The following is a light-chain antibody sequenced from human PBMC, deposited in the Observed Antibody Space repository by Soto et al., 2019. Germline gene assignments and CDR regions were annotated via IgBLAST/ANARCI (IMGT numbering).Light chain of an antibody. CDR3: QQYIRWPLT. Sequence: TLSVSPGERATLSCRASQSVSSNLAWYQQKPGQAPSLLIYGASTRATGTPARFSGSGSGTEFTLTISSLQSEDFAVYYCQQYIRWPLTFGGGTKVDIK. V-gene: IGKV3-15*01. CDR2: GAS. J-gene: IGKJ4*01. CDR1: QSVSSN.